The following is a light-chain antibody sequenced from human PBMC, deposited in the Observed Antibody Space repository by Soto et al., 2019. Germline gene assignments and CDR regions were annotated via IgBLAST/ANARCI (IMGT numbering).Light chain of an antibody. J-gene: IGLJ1*01. CDR1: SSDVGGYNY. V-gene: IGLV2-14*01. Sequence: QSALTQPASVSGSPGQSITISCTGTSSDVGGYNYVSWHQQHPGKAPKLMIYEVSNRPSGVSDRFSGSKSGDTASLTISGLQDEDEDDYYCSLYTISSTQVFGTGTKLTVL. CDR3: SLYTISSTQV. CDR2: EVS.